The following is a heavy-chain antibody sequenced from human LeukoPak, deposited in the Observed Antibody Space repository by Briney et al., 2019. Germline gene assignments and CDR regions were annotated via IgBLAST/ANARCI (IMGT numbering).Heavy chain of an antibody. V-gene: IGHV1-8*01. CDR1: GYTFTSYD. CDR2: MNPNSGNT. Sequence: ASVKVSCKASGYTFTSYDINWVRQATGQGLEWMGWMNPNSGNTGYAQKFQGRVTMTRNTSISTAYMELSSLRSEDTAVYYCARGVSMGYCSGGSCSSSIYYYYGMGVWGQGTTVTVSS. J-gene: IGHJ6*02. D-gene: IGHD2-15*01. CDR3: ARGVSMGYCSGGSCSSSIYYYYGMGV.